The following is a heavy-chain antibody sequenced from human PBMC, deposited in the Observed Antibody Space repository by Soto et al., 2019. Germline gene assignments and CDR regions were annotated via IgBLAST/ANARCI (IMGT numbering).Heavy chain of an antibody. CDR2: VHYSATT. Sequence: QVQLQESGPGLVKPSQTLSLTCTVSGGSISSDSYFWGWIRQHPGEGLEWIGHVHYSATTYYNPSLTSRVSISVDTSKNQFSLKLSSVTAADTAIYYCARAVRGGDRGDWFAPWGQGTLVTVSS. D-gene: IGHD2-21*02. J-gene: IGHJ5*02. CDR1: GGSISSDSYF. CDR3: ARAVRGGDRGDWFAP. V-gene: IGHV4-31*03.